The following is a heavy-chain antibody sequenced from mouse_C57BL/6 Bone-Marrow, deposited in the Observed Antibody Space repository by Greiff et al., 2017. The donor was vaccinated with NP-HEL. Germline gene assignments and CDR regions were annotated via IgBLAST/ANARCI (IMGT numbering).Heavy chain of an antibody. CDR3: ARDGYYLYYFDY. CDR2: IDPSASYT. CDR1: GYTFTSYW. J-gene: IGHJ2*01. V-gene: IGHV1-69*01. Sequence: QVQLQQPGAELVMPGASVKLSCKASGYTFTSYWMPWVKQRPGQGLEWIGEIDPSASYTNYNPKFKGKSTLTVDKSSSTAYMQLSSLTSEDSAVYYCARDGYYLYYFDYWGQGTTLTVSS. D-gene: IGHD2-3*01.